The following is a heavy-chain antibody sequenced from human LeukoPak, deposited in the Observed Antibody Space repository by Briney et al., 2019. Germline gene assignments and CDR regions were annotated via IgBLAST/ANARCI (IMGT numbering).Heavy chain of an antibody. Sequence: GASVKVSCKASGYTFTGYYMHWVRQAPGQGLEWMGWINPNSGGTNYAQKFQGRVTMTRDTSISTAYMELSRLRSDDTAVYYCARALMIAAAGTSWFDPWGQGTLVTVSS. V-gene: IGHV1-2*02. CDR1: GYTFTGYY. D-gene: IGHD6-13*01. CDR3: ARALMIAAAGTSWFDP. CDR2: INPNSGGT. J-gene: IGHJ5*02.